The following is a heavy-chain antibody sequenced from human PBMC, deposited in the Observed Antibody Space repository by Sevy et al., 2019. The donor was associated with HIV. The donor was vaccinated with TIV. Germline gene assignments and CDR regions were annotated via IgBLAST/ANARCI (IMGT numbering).Heavy chain of an antibody. CDR3: ARVGQNYYDSSGYCYPSFWDY. CDR1: GFTLSSDS. D-gene: IGHD3-22*01. Sequence: GGSLRLSCAASGFTLSSDSMNWVRQAPGKGLEWVSSISSSSSYIYYADSVKGRLTISRDNAKNSLYLQMNSLRAEDTAVYYCARVGQNYYDSSGYCYPSFWDYWGQGTLVTVSS. J-gene: IGHJ4*02. V-gene: IGHV3-21*01. CDR2: ISSSSSYI.